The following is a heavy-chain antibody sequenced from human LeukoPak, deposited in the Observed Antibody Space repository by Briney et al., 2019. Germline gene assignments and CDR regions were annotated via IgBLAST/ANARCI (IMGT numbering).Heavy chain of an antibody. D-gene: IGHD3-9*01. CDR1: GGSFSGYY. CDR2: INHSGST. J-gene: IGHJ4*02. Sequence: SETLSLTCAVYGGSFSGYYWSWIRQPPGKGLEWIGEINHSGSTNHNPSLKSRVTISVDTSKNQFSLKLSSVTAADTAVYYCARGRGRGNYDILTGYSSFYYWGQGTLVTVSS. CDR3: ARGRGRGNYDILTGYSSFYY. V-gene: IGHV4-34*01.